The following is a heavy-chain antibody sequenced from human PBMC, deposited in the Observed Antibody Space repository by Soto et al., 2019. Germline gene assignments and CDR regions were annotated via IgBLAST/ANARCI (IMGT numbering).Heavy chain of an antibody. D-gene: IGHD2-21*02. V-gene: IGHV3-74*01. J-gene: IGHJ4*02. Sequence: EVQLVESGGGLVQPGGSLRLSCAASGFTFSSYWMHWVRQAPGKGLVWVSRINSDGSSTSYADSVKGRFTISRDNAENTLCLQRNSLRAEDTAVYYCARPRPYCGGDCPDSWGQGTLVTVSS. CDR2: INSDGSST. CDR3: ARPRPYCGGDCPDS. CDR1: GFTFSSYW.